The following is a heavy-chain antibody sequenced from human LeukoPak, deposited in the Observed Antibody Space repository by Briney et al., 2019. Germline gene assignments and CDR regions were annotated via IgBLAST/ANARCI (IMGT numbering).Heavy chain of an antibody. CDR2: ISYDGSNK. D-gene: IGHD6-19*01. CDR3: AKEDGSGWYYYYYGMDV. J-gene: IGHJ6*02. CDR1: GFTFSSYG. Sequence: PGGSLRLSCAASGFTFSSYGMHWVRQAPGKGLEWVAVISYDGSNKYYADSVKGRFTISRDNSKNTLYLQMNSLRAEDTAVYYCAKEDGSGWYYYYYGMDVWGQGTTVTVSS. V-gene: IGHV3-30*18.